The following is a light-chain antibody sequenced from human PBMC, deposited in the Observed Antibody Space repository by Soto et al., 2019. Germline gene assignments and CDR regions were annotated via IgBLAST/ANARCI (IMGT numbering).Light chain of an antibody. Sequence: QSALTQPPSVSAAPGQRVTISSSGSSSDIGVNHVSWYQQFPGTAPKLLIYENNKRLSGIPDRVSGSKSGTSGTLVITGLQTGDEADYYCGTWDTSQRRVFGSGTKLTVL. V-gene: IGLV1-51*02. CDR3: GTWDTSQRRV. J-gene: IGLJ1*01. CDR1: SSDIGVNH. CDR2: ENN.